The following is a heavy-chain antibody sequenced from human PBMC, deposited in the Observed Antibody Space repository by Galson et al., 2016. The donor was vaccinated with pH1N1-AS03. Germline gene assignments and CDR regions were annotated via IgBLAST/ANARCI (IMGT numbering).Heavy chain of an antibody. V-gene: IGHV3-30*01. CDR1: GFTFSSYA. CDR2: ISYDGSDK. CDR3: ARQDSGAYYLDS. D-gene: IGHD1-26*01. Sequence: SLRLSCAASGFTFSSYAMHWVRQAPGKGLEWVAVISYDGSDKYYVDSVKGRFTISRDNSKNTLYLQMNSLRAEDTAVYYCARQDSGAYYLDSWGPGTLVTVSS. J-gene: IGHJ4*02.